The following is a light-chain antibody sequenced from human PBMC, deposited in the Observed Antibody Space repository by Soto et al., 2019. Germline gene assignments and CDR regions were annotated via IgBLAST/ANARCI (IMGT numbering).Light chain of an antibody. CDR1: SSNIGSNY. V-gene: IGLV1-47*01. Sequence: QSVLTQPPSASGTPGQRVTISCSGSSSNIGSNYVYWYQQLPGTTPNLLIYRNNQRPSGVPDRCSGSKAGTSASLAIIGLRSEEEADYYWAAWDDSLSGVVFGGGTKLTVL. J-gene: IGLJ2*01. CDR3: AAWDDSLSGVV. CDR2: RNN.